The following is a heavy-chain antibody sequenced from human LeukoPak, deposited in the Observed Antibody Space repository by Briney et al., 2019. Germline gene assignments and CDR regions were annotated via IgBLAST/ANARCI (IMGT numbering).Heavy chain of an antibody. Sequence: GGSLRLSCAASGFAFGSYWMSWVRQAPGKGLEWVANIKQDGSEKYYVDSVKGRFTISRDNAKNSLYLQMNSLRAEDTAVYYCARVGYGDYFDYWGQGTLVTVSS. CDR1: GFAFGSYW. CDR2: IKQDGSEK. D-gene: IGHD4-17*01. CDR3: ARVGYGDYFDY. J-gene: IGHJ4*02. V-gene: IGHV3-7*01.